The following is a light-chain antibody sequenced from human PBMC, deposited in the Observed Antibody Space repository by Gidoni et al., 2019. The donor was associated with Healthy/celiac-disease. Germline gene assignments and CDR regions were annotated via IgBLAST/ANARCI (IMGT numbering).Light chain of an antibody. V-gene: IGKV3-20*01. CDR2: GSS. Sequence: ETVLTPSPGSLSLSPGDRATLSCRASQSVSSSYLAWYQQKPGQTPQLLIYGSSSRATGIPDRFSGSGSATDFTLTISRLEPADFVVYYCHQYASSPWTFGQGTKVEIK. CDR1: QSVSSSY. J-gene: IGKJ1*01. CDR3: HQYASSPWT.